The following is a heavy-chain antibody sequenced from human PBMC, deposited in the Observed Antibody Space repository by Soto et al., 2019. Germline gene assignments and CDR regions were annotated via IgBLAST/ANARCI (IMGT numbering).Heavy chain of an antibody. D-gene: IGHD3-3*01. Sequence: GGSLRLSCAASGFTFSNAWMSWVRQAPGKGLEWVGRIKSKTDGGTTDYAAPVKGRFTISRDDSKNTLYLQMNSLKTEDTAVYYCTTSYPGITIFGVVTRGYYFDYWGQGTLVTVSS. J-gene: IGHJ4*02. CDR2: IKSKTDGGTT. CDR1: GFTFSNAW. CDR3: TTSYPGITIFGVVTRGYYFDY. V-gene: IGHV3-15*01.